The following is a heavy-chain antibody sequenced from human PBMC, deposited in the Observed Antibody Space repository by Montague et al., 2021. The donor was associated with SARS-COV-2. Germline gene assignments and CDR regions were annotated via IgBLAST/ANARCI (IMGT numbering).Heavy chain of an antibody. D-gene: IGHD6-19*01. CDR1: GFIFSNYA. Sequence: SLRLSCPASGFIFSNYAMTWVRQAPGKGLEWVSTMSGSGVRRDYADSVKGRFTISRDSSKNTLYLQMNSLRVEDTAVYYCAKDTATIRIAVALMDVWGQGTTVIVPS. CDR2: MSGSGVRR. J-gene: IGHJ6*02. V-gene: IGHV3-23*01. CDR3: AKDTATIRIAVALMDV.